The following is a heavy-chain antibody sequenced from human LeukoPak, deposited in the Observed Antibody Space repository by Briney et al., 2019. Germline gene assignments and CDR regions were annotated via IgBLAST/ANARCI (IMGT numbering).Heavy chain of an antibody. Sequence: GGSLRLSCAASGFTFSSYSMNWVRQAPGKGLECVSSISSSSSYIYYADSVKGRFTISRDNAKNSLYLQMNSLRAEDTAVYYCARGEATGGYFDYWGQGTLVTVSS. J-gene: IGHJ4*02. CDR1: GFTFSSYS. V-gene: IGHV3-21*01. CDR2: ISSSSSYI. CDR3: ARGEATGGYFDY. D-gene: IGHD1-26*01.